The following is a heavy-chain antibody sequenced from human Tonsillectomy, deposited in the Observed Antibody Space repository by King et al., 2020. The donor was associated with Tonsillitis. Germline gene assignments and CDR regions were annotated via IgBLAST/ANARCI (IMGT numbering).Heavy chain of an antibody. CDR1: GFTFSSFA. CDR2: IGGSGDST. J-gene: IGHJ4*02. D-gene: IGHD6-13*01. CDR3: ASEEQQLVLGSGYYFDY. V-gene: IGHV3-23*04. Sequence: VQLVESGGDLVQPGGSLRLSCAASGFTFSSFAMSWVRQAPGKGLEWVSVIGGSGDSTYYADALKGRFTISRDNSKNTLYLQMNSLRVEDTAVYYCASEEQQLVLGSGYYFDYWGQGTLVTVSS.